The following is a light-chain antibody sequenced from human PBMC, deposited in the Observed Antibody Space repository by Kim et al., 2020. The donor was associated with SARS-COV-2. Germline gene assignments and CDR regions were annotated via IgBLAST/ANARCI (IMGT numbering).Light chain of an antibody. V-gene: IGLV2-14*03. J-gene: IGLJ2*01. CDR1: SSYVGGYNY. CDR2: DVS. CDR3: SSYTSSSHVV. Sequence: QSVLTQPASVSGSPGQSITISCTGTSSYVGGYNYVSWYQQHPGKAPKLMIYDVSNRPSGVSNRFSGSKSGNTASLTISGLQAEDEADYYCSSYTSSSHVVFGGGTQLTVL.